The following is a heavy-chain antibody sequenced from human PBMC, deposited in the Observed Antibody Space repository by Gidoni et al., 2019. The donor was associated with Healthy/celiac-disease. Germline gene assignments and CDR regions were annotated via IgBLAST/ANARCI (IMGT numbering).Heavy chain of an antibody. CDR3: AKDDGYYYDSSGYLDY. J-gene: IGHJ4*02. CDR1: GFTFSSYA. V-gene: IGHV3-23*01. D-gene: IGHD3-22*01. CDR2: ISGSGGST. Sequence: EVQLLESGGGLVQPGGSLRLSCAASGFTFSSYAMSWVRQAPGKGLEWVSAISGSGGSTYYADSVKGRFTISRDNSKNTLYLQMNSLRAEDTAVYYCAKDDGYYYDSSGYLDYWGQGTLVTVSS.